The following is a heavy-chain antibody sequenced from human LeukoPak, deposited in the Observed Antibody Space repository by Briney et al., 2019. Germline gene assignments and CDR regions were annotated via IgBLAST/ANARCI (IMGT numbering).Heavy chain of an antibody. V-gene: IGHV1-2*02. CDR1: GYTFTGYY. D-gene: IGHD3-22*01. CDR2: INPNSGGT. J-gene: IGHJ6*02. CDR3: ARDKVYDSSGYESYYYGMDV. Sequence: GASVKVSCKASGYTFTGYYMHWVRQAPGQGLEGMGWINPNSGGTNYAQKFQGRVTMTRDTSISTAYMELSRLRSDYTAVYYCARDKVYDSSGYESYYYGMDVWGQGTTVTVSS.